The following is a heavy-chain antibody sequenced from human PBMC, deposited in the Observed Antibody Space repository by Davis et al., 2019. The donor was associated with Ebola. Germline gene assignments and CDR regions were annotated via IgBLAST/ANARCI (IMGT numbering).Heavy chain of an antibody. CDR3: ARGEGAEAAAGYNDAFDI. J-gene: IGHJ3*02. D-gene: IGHD6-13*01. Sequence: PGGSLRLSCAASGFTFSSYSMNWVRQAPGKGLEWVSSISSSSSYIYYADSVKGRFTISRENAKNSLYLQMNSLRAGDTAVYYCARGEGAEAAAGYNDAFDIWGQGTMVTVSS. V-gene: IGHV3-21*01. CDR2: ISSSSSYI. CDR1: GFTFSSYS.